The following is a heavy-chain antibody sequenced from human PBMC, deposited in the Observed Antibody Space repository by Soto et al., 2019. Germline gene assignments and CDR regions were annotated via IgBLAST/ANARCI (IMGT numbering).Heavy chain of an antibody. V-gene: IGHV3-15*01. D-gene: IGHD3-3*01. CDR1: GFTFSNAW. CDR3: TTALDFWSGRTPPFEY. J-gene: IGHJ4*02. CDR2: IKSKTDGGTT. Sequence: PGGSLRLSCAASGFTFSNAWMSWVRQAPGKGLEWVGRIKSKTDGGTTDYAAPVKGRFTISRDDSKNTLYLQMNSLKTEDTAVYYCTTALDFWSGRTPPFEYWGQGTLVTVSS.